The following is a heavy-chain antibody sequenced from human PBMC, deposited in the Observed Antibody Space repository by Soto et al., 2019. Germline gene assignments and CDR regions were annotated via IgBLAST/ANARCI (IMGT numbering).Heavy chain of an antibody. CDR2: IYYSGST. Sequence: SETLSLTCTVSGGSISSSSYYWGWIRQPPGKGLEWIGSIYYSGSTYYNPSLNSRVTISVDTSKNQFSLKLSSVTAADTAVYYCARGRRVVVVVAATDHYFDYWGQGTLVTVSS. CDR3: ARGRRVVVVVAATDHYFDY. D-gene: IGHD2-15*01. J-gene: IGHJ4*02. CDR1: GGSISSSSYY. V-gene: IGHV4-39*01.